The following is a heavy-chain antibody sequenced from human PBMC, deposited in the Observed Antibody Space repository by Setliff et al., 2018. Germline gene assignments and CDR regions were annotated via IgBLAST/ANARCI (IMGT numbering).Heavy chain of an antibody. CDR3: ARASRFGTTVYRGDYYMDV. CDR1: GYTLTTYA. J-gene: IGHJ6*03. D-gene: IGHD4-4*01. Sequence: ASVKVSCKTSGYTLTTYAISWMRQAPGQGLEWMGWINTNTGNPSYAQDFTGRFVFSLDTSVSTAYLQISSLKAEDTAVYYCARASRFGTTVYRGDYYMDVWGKGTTVTVSS. CDR2: INTNTGNP. V-gene: IGHV7-4-1*02.